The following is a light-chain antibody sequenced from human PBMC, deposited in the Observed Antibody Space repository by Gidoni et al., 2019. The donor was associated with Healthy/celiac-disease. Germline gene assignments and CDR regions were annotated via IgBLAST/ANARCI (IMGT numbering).Light chain of an antibody. CDR1: SSNIGSNY. CDR3: AAWDDSLSGRV. V-gene: IGLV1-47*01. J-gene: IGLJ2*01. Sequence: QSVLTPPPSASGTPGQRVTISCSGSSSNIGSNYVYWYQQLPGTAPKLLIYRNNQRPSGVPDRFSCSKSGTSASLAISGLRSEDEADYYCAAWDDSLSGRVFGGGTKLTVL. CDR2: RNN.